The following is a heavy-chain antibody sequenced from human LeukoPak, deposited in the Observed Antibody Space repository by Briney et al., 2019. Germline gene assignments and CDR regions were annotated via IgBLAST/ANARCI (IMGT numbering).Heavy chain of an antibody. CDR2: ITGSADKT. J-gene: IGHJ2*01. CDR3: AKMQGYFDL. Sequence: GGSLRLSCAAFGFTFTSQGMAWVRQAPGKGLEWVSAITGSADKTFYADSVKGRFTISRDNSKNTLYLQMNSLSAEDTAVYYCAKMQGYFDLWGRGTLVTVSS. V-gene: IGHV3-23*01. CDR1: GFTFTSQG.